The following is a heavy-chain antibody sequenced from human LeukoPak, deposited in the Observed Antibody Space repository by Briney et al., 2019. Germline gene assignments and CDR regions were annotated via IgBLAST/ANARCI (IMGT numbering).Heavy chain of an antibody. V-gene: IGHV4-34*01. J-gene: IGHJ5*02. CDR2: INHSGST. Sequence: KPSETLSLTCAVYGGSFSGYYWSWIRQPPGKGLEWIGEINHSGSTNYNPSLKSRVTISVDTSKNQFSLKLSSVTAADTAVYYCARDTPRMVYAYNWFDPWGQGTLVTVSS. CDR3: ARDTPRMVYAYNWFDP. D-gene: IGHD2-8*01. CDR1: GGSFSGYY.